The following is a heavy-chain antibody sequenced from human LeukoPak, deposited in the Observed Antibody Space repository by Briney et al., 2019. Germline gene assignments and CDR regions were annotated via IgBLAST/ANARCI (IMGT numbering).Heavy chain of an antibody. Sequence: GGSLRLSCAASGFTFSSYWMTWVRQAPGKGLEWVANIKQDGSEKYYVDSVKGRFTISRDNTKNSLYLQMNSLRAEDTAVYYCARIGPHCSGGSCYPWGMDVWGQGTTVTVSS. CDR3: ARIGPHCSGGSCYPWGMDV. J-gene: IGHJ6*02. CDR1: GFTFSSYW. V-gene: IGHV3-7*01. CDR2: IKQDGSEK. D-gene: IGHD2-15*01.